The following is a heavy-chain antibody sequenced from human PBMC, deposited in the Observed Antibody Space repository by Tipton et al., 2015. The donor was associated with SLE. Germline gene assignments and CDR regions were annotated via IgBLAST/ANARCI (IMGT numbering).Heavy chain of an antibody. CDR3: ARDCSSTSCRGGVAFDI. D-gene: IGHD2-2*01. CDR2: ISAYNGNI. CDR1: GYTFTGYG. J-gene: IGHJ3*02. Sequence: QSGPEVKKPGASVKVSCKASGYTFTGYGISWVRQAPGQGLEWMGWISAYNGNINYAQKLQGRVTMTTDTSTNTAYMELRSLRSDDTAVYYCARDCSSTSCRGGVAFDIWGQGTMVTVSS. V-gene: IGHV1-18*01.